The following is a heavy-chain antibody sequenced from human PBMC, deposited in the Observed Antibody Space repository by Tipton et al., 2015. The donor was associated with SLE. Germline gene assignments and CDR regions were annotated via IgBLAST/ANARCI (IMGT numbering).Heavy chain of an antibody. CDR2: INHSGST. CDR3: AREAKDDAFDI. V-gene: IGHV4-34*01. J-gene: IGHJ3*02. Sequence: TLSLTCAVYGGSFSGYYWSWIRQPPGKGLEWIGEINHSGSTNYNPSLKSRVTISVDTSKNQFSLKLSSVTAADTAVYYCAREAKDDAFDIWGQGTLVTVSS. CDR1: GGSFSGYY.